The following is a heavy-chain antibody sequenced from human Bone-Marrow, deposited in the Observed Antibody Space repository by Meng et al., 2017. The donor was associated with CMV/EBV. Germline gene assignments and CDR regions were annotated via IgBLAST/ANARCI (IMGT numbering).Heavy chain of an antibody. V-gene: IGHV3-74*01. CDR2: INGDGTST. CDR1: GFTFTTYW. J-gene: IGHJ6*02. CDR3: ARKLPGQNGMDV. D-gene: IGHD4-23*01. Sequence: GESLKISCAASGFTFTTYWMHWVRQAPGKGLVWVSRINGDGTSTIYADSVKGRFTVSRDNAKNTLYLQMNSLRVEDTAVYYCARKLPGQNGMDVWVQGTTVTVSS.